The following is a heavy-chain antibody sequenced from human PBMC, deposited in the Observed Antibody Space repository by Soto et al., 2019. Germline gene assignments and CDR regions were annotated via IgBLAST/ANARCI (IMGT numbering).Heavy chain of an antibody. J-gene: IGHJ5*02. CDR3: ARDRSDCSSTSCYRGNWFDP. V-gene: IGHV1-69*13. CDR1: GGTFGSYA. Sequence: ASVKVSCKASGGTFGSYAISWVRQAPGQGLEWMGGIIPIFGTANYAQKFQGRVTITADESTSTAYMELSSLRSEDTAVYYCARDRSDCSSTSCYRGNWFDPWGQGTLVTVSS. CDR2: IIPIFGTA. D-gene: IGHD2-2*01.